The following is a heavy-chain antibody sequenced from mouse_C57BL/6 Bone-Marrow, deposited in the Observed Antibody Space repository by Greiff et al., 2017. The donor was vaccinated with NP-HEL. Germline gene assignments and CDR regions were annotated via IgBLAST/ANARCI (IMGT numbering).Heavy chain of an antibody. V-gene: IGHV5-17*01. Sequence: VQGVESGGGVVKPGGSLKLSCAASGFTFSDYGMHWVRQAPEKGLEWVAYISSGSSTIYYADTVKGRSTISRDNAKNTLFLQMTSLRSEDTAMYYCARIYYDYGVYAMDYWGQGTSVTVSS. CDR1: GFTFSDYG. D-gene: IGHD2-4*01. CDR2: ISSGSSTI. CDR3: ARIYYDYGVYAMDY. J-gene: IGHJ4*01.